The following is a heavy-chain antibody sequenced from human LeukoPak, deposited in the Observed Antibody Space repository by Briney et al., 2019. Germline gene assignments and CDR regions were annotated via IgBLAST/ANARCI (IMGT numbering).Heavy chain of an antibody. CDR3: ARSYYDFWSGYPYYYMDV. Sequence: PSETLSLTCTVSGGSISIYYWRLIRQPPGKGLEWIGYIYYSGSTNYNPSLKSRVTISVDTSKNQFSLKLSSVTAADTAVYYCARSYYDFWSGYPYYYMDVWGKGTTVTVSS. CDR1: GGSISIYY. CDR2: IYYSGST. D-gene: IGHD3-3*01. J-gene: IGHJ6*03. V-gene: IGHV4-59*01.